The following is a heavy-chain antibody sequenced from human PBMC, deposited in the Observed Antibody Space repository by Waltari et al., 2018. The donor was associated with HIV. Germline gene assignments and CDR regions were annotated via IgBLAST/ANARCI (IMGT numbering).Heavy chain of an antibody. CDR1: GFTFSQSW. J-gene: IGHJ6*02. Sequence: EVQLVESGGGLVQPGGSLRLSCAASGFTFSQSWMTWVLQAPGKGLQGVANINHDGSESYSVDSVKGRVTISRDNPRNSLSLQMNSLRAEDTAIYYCARGHYGMDVWGQGTTVTVSS. CDR3: ARGHYGMDV. CDR2: INHDGSES. V-gene: IGHV3-7*01.